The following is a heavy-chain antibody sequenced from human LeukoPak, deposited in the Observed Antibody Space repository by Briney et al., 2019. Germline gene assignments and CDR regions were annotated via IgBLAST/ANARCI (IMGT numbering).Heavy chain of an antibody. D-gene: IGHD3-22*01. V-gene: IGHV2-70*11. CDR3: ARIRSSYYYDRMLYFDY. CDR1: GFSLSTSGMC. CDR2: IDWDDDK. J-gene: IGHJ4*02. Sequence: SGPTLVNPTQTLTLTCTFSGFSLSTSGMCVSWIRQPPGKALEWLARIDWDDDKYYSTSLKTRLTISKDTSKNQVVPTMTNMDPVDTATYYCARIRSSYYYDRMLYFDYWGQGTLVTVSS.